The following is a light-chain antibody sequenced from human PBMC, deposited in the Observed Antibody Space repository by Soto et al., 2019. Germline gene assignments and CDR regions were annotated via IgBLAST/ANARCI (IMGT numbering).Light chain of an antibody. CDR3: QQYNSYSGT. CDR1: QGIRND. J-gene: IGKJ1*01. CDR2: DAS. V-gene: IGKV1-17*01. Sequence: DIQMAQYPSSLSASVGDRVTITWRASQGIRNDLGWYQQKPGKAPKLLIYDASSLESGVPSRFGGSGSGTEFTLTISSLQPDDFATYYCQQYNSYSGTFGQGTKVDI.